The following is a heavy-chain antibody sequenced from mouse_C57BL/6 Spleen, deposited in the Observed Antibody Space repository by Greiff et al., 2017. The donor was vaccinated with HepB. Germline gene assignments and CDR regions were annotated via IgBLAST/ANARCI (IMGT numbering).Heavy chain of an antibody. V-gene: IGHV1-55*01. J-gene: IGHJ2*01. CDR1: GYTFTSYW. D-gene: IGHD1-1*01. CDR2: IYPGSGST. Sequence: QVQLQQPGAELVKPGASVKMSCKASGYTFTSYWITWVKQRPGQGLEWIGDIYPGSGSTNYNEKFKSKATLTVDTSSSTAYMQLSSLTSEDSAVYYCARYLFITTVPGYWGQGTTLTVSS. CDR3: ARYLFITTVPGY.